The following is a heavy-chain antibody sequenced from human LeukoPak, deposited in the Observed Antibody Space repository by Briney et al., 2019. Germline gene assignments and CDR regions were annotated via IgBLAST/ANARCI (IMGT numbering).Heavy chain of an antibody. CDR1: GFTFSSYA. CDR3: ATPGETGIPAAMVWFDP. J-gene: IGHJ5*02. Sequence: AGGSLRLSCAASGFTFSSYAMSWVRQAPGKGLEWVSAISGSGGSTYYADSVKGRFTISRDNSKNTLYLQMNSLRAEDTAVYCCATPGETGIPAAMVWFDPWGQGTLVTVSS. V-gene: IGHV3-23*01. D-gene: IGHD2-2*01. CDR2: ISGSGGST.